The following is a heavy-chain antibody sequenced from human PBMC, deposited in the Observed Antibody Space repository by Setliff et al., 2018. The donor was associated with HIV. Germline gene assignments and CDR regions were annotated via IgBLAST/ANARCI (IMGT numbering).Heavy chain of an antibody. CDR3: ARGVNSGSYSSYGMDV. Sequence: ASVKVSCKASGYTFTSYYIHWMRQAPGQGLEWVGLMYTSGGGAKYAQKFQGRVTMTTDTSTSTAYMELRSLRSDDTAVYYCARGVNSGSYSSYGMDVWGQGTTVTVSS. J-gene: IGHJ6*02. D-gene: IGHD1-26*01. CDR1: GYTFTSYY. CDR2: MYTSGGGA. V-gene: IGHV1-46*01.